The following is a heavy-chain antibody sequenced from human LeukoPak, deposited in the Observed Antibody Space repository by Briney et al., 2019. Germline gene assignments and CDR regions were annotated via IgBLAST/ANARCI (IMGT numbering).Heavy chain of an antibody. CDR3: ARWDYDNSGYYYFDY. J-gene: IGHJ4*02. Sequence: ASVKVSCKASGGTFSSYGIVWVRQAPGQGLEWMGRMNPNSGNTVYAQKFQGRVTMTRNTSISTAYMELSSLRSEDTAVYYCARWDYDNSGYYYFDYWGQGTLVIVSS. V-gene: IGHV1-8*02. CDR2: MNPNSGNT. CDR1: GGTFSSYG. D-gene: IGHD3-22*01.